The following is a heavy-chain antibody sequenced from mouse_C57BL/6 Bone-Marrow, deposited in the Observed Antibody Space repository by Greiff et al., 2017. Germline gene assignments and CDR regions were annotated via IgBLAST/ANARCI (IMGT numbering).Heavy chain of an antibody. D-gene: IGHD1-1*02. J-gene: IGHJ3*01. CDR2: IFPGSGST. CDR1: GYTFTDYY. V-gene: IGHV1-75*01. CDR3: ARYGGWGFAY. Sequence: VKLQESGPELVKPGASVKISCKASGYTFTDYYINWVKQRPGKGLEWIGWIFPGSGSTYYNETFKGKATLTVDKSSSTAYMLRSSLTSEDSAVYFCARYGGWGFAYWGQGTLVTVSA.